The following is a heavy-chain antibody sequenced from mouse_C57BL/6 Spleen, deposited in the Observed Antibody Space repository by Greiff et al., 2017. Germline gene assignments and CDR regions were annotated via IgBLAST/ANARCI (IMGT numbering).Heavy chain of an antibody. V-gene: IGHV1-66*01. J-gene: IGHJ3*01. CDR1: GYSFTSYY. Sequence: QVQLQQSGPELVKPGASVKISCKASGYSFTSYYIHWVKQRPGQGLEWIGWIYPGSGNTKYNEKFKGKATLTADTSSSTAYMQLSSLTSEDSAVYYCARGEDYYGSSPLAYWGQGTLVTVSA. CDR3: ARGEDYYGSSPLAY. D-gene: IGHD1-1*01. CDR2: IYPGSGNT.